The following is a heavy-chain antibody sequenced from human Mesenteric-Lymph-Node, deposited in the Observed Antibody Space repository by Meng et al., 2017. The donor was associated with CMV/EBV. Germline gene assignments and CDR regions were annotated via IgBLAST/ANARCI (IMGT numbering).Heavy chain of an antibody. CDR1: GFTFSSYW. D-gene: IGHD3-3*01. V-gene: IGHV3-74*01. Sequence: GESLKISCAASGFTFSSYWMHWVRQAPGKGLVWVSRINSDGSSTSYADSVKGRFTISRDNAKNTLYLQMNSLRAEDTAVYYCARENTIAVFGVVGLWGQGTLVTVSS. J-gene: IGHJ4*02. CDR2: INSDGSST. CDR3: ARENTIAVFGVVGL.